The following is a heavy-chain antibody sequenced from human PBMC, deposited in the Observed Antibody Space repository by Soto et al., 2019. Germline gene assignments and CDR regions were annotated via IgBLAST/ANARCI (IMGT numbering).Heavy chain of an antibody. D-gene: IGHD3-10*01. J-gene: IGHJ6*03. V-gene: IGHV3-13*01. Sequence: GGSLRLSCAASGFTFSSYDMHWVRQATGKGLEWVSAIGTAGDTYYPGSVKGRFTISRENAKNSLYLQMNSLRAGDTAVYYCARGLSVFLLLYKPSKYMDVRCTGTTVTVSS. CDR1: GFTFSSYD. CDR2: IGTAGDT. CDR3: ARGLSVFLLLYKPSKYMDV.